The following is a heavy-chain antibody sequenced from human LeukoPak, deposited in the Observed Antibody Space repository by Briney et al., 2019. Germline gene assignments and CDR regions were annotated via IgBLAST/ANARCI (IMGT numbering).Heavy chain of an antibody. CDR3: ARGGHDYYDRSGYYYMSAFDI. Sequence: GGSLRLSCAASVFIVSSNHMSWVRQAPGKGLEWVAVIWYDGTNRYYVDSVRGRFTISRDNSKNTLYLQMNSLRAEDTAVYYCARGGHDYYDRSGYYYMSAFDIWGQGTMVTVSS. J-gene: IGHJ3*02. CDR2: IWYDGTNR. D-gene: IGHD3-22*01. V-gene: IGHV3-33*08. CDR1: VFIVSSNH.